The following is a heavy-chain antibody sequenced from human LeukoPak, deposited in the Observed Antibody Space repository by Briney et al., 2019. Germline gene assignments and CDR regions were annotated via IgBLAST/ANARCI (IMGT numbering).Heavy chain of an antibody. Sequence: SETLSLTCTVSGGSISSYYWSWIRQPAGKGLEWIGRIYTSGSTNYNPSLKSRVTMSVDTSKNQFSLKLISVTAADTAVYYCASNRGRDCSSTSCYTLDYWGQGILVTVSS. D-gene: IGHD2-2*02. V-gene: IGHV4-4*07. CDR2: IYTSGST. CDR1: GGSISSYY. J-gene: IGHJ4*02. CDR3: ASNRGRDCSSTSCYTLDY.